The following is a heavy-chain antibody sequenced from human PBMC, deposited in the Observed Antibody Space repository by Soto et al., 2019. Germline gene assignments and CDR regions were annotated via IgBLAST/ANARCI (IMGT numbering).Heavy chain of an antibody. D-gene: IGHD3-22*01. CDR1: GFSLSTSGMR. J-gene: IGHJ3*02. V-gene: IGHV2-70*04. CDR2: IAWDDDK. Sequence: SGPALVNPXQTLTLTCTFSGFSLSTSGMRVSWIRQPPGKALEWLASIAWDDDKFYSTSLKTRLTISKDTSKNQVALTMTNMDPVDTATYYRARMGDSSGYSLGAFEIWGQGTMVTVSS. CDR3: ARMGDSSGYSLGAFEI.